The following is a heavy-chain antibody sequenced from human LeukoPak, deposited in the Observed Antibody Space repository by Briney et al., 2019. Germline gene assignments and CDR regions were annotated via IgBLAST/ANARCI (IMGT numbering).Heavy chain of an antibody. D-gene: IGHD1-14*01. CDR3: ARDSSEFRNLIPH. V-gene: IGHV1-69*13. CDR2: IIPIFGTA. J-gene: IGHJ1*01. CDR1: GGTFSSYA. Sequence: SVKVSCKASGGTFSSYAISWVRQAPGQGLEWMGGIIPIFGTAKYAQKFQGRVRITADESTSTAYMELSSLRSEGTAVYYCARDSSEFRNLIPHWGQGTLVTVSS.